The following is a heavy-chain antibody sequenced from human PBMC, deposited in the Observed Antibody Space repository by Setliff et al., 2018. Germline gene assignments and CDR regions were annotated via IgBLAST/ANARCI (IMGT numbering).Heavy chain of an antibody. V-gene: IGHV3-15*01. Sequence: GSLRLSCAASGYPFSNAWMSWVRQAPGKGLEWVGRIKSKGEGGTTDQAAPVKGRFTISRDDSKNTLYLQMNSLKTEDTAVYYCTTPETQGDYWGQGTLVTVSS. CDR3: TTPETQGDY. CDR2: IKSKGEGGTT. CDR1: GYPFSNAW. J-gene: IGHJ4*02.